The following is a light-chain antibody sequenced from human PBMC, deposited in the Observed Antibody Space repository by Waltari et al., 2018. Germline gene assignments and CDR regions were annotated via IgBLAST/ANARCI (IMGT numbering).Light chain of an antibody. CDR1: QGISSY. J-gene: IGKJ5*01. Sequence: IQLTQSPSSLSASVGDRVTITCRASQGISSYLAWYQQKPGKAPKLLIHTASTLQSGVPSRFSGSGSGTDFTLSISSLQPEDFATCYCQQRNSNPITFGQGTRLEIK. CDR3: QQRNSNPIT. V-gene: IGKV1-9*01. CDR2: TAS.